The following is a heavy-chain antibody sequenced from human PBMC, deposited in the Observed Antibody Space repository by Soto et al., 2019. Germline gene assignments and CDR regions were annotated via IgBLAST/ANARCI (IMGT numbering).Heavy chain of an antibody. CDR3: ARVKATSSYYDILTGYLYFDY. V-gene: IGHV4-59*01. CDR1: GGSISSYY. CDR2: IYYSGST. D-gene: IGHD3-9*01. J-gene: IGHJ4*02. Sequence: PSETLSLTYTVSGGSISSYYWSWIRQPPGKGLEWIGYIYYSGSTNYNPSLKSRVTMSVDTSKNQFSLKLSSVTAADTAVYYCARVKATSSYYDILTGYLYFDYWGQGTLVTVSS.